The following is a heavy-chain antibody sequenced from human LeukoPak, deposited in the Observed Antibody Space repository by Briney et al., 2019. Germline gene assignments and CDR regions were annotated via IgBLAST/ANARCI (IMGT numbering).Heavy chain of an antibody. CDR1: GYTFTSYG. D-gene: IGHD2-15*01. CDR3: ARGKYCSGGRGWKWSFDY. Sequence: ASVKVCCKASGYTFTSYGISCVRQAPGQGLEWMGWISAYNGSTNYAPKLQGRVTMTTDTSKSTAYMELRSLRSDDTAVYYCARGKYCSGGRGWKWSFDYWGQGTLVTVSS. CDR2: ISAYNGST. J-gene: IGHJ4*02. V-gene: IGHV1-18*01.